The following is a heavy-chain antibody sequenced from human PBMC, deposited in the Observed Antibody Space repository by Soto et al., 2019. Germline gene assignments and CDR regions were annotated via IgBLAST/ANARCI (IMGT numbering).Heavy chain of an antibody. V-gene: IGHV1-8*01. CDR1: GYTFTSYD. J-gene: IGHJ6*02. D-gene: IGHD3-22*01. CDR2: MNPNSGNT. CDR3: ACQLDKSCYYWGYYHHYVMSF. Sequence: ASVNGYCKASGYTFTSYDSNWVRQATGQGLEWMGLMNPNSGNTGYAQKFQGRVTMTRNTAISTAYMELSSLRSEDTAVYYCACQLDKSCYYWGYYHHYVMSFRGQGSTVIGSS.